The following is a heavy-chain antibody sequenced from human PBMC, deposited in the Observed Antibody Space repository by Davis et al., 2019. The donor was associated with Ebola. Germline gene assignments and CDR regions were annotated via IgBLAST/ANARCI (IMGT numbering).Heavy chain of an antibody. J-gene: IGHJ4*02. D-gene: IGHD4-23*01. CDR2: IIPIFGTA. V-gene: IGHV1-69*13. CDR1: GYTFTSYG. Sequence: SVKVSCKASGYTFTSYGISWVRQAPGQGLEWMGWIIPIFGTANYAQKFQGRVTITADESTSTAYMELSSLRVEDTAIYYCANLDYGDNSGFDYWGQGTLVTVSS. CDR3: ANLDYGDNSGFDY.